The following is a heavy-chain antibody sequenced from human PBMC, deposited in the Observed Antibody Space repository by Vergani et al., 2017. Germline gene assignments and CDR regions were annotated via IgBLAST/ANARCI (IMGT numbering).Heavy chain of an antibody. D-gene: IGHD2-2*03. J-gene: IGHJ3*02. CDR2: IWYDGSNK. Sequence: QVQLVESGGGVVQPGRSLRLSCAASGFTFSSYGMHWVRQAPGKGLEWVAVIWYDGSNKYYADSVKGRFTISRDNSKNTLYLQMNSLRAEDTAVYYCARDGYCSSTSCHKRAFDIWGQGTMVTVSS. CDR3: ARDGYCSSTSCHKRAFDI. V-gene: IGHV3-33*01. CDR1: GFTFSSYG.